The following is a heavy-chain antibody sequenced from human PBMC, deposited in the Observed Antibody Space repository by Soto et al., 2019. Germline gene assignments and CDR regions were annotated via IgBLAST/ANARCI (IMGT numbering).Heavy chain of an antibody. CDR3: VRGRDIQRH. CDR2: IKEDGSEK. V-gene: IGHV3-7*01. CDR1: GFTLSSFW. J-gene: IGHJ4*02. Sequence: PGGSLRLACAASGFTLSSFWMSWVRQAPGKGLEWVANIKEDGSEKYYVDSVKGRFTISRDNAKNSLSLQMDSLRGEDTALFYCVRGRDIQRHWGPGTLDTGSS. D-gene: IGHD1-1*01.